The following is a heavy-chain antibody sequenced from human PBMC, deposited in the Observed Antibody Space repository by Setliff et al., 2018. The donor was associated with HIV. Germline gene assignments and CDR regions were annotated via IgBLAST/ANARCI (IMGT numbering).Heavy chain of an antibody. V-gene: IGHV1-18*01. J-gene: IGHJ4*02. D-gene: IGHD7-27*01. CDR3: ARAPNWGKIDY. Sequence: ASVKVSCKASGYTFTSSGVSWVRQAPGQGLEWVGWINIRNGNTNYAQKFQGRVTMTTDTSTSTAYMGLRSLRSDDTAVYYCARAPNWGKIDYWGQGTLVTVSS. CDR1: GYTFTSSG. CDR2: INIRNGNT.